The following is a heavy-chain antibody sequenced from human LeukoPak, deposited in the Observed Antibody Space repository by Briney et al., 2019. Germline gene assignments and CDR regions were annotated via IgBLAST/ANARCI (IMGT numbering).Heavy chain of an antibody. J-gene: IGHJ4*02. D-gene: IGHD6-19*01. CDR1: GGSISSYY. CDR3: ARVYSSGWYYDDY. V-gene: IGHV4-34*01. CDR2: INHSGST. Sequence: SETLSLTCTVSGGSISSYYWSWIRQTPGKGLEWIGEINHSGSTTYNPSLKSRVTISVDTSKNQFSLKLSSVTAADTAVYYCARVYSSGWYYDDYWGQGTLVTVSS.